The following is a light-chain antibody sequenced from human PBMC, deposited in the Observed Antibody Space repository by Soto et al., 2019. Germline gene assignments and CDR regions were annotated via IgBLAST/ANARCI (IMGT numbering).Light chain of an antibody. CDR2: GAS. J-gene: IGKJ2*01. CDR3: QQYNNWPPMYT. CDR1: QSVSSN. V-gene: IGKV3-15*01. Sequence: EIVMTQSPATLSVSPGERATLSCRASQSVSSNLAWYQQKPSQAPRLLIYGASTRATGIPARFSGSGSGTECTLTISSLQSEDFAVYYCQQYNNWPPMYTFGQGTKLEIK.